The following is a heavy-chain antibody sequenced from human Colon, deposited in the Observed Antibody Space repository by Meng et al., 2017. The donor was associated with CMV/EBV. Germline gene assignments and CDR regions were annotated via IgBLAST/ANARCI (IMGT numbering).Heavy chain of an antibody. D-gene: IGHD5-18*01. CDR1: GFPFSNYW. CDR3: ARPTSPSYSDFVLV. Sequence: GGSLRLSCAASGFPFSNYWMHWVRQVPGKGLVWVARINSDGSTLTYADSVRGRFTVSRDNAKNTLYLQMTNLRGEDTALYYCARPTSPSYSDFVLVWGQGTLVTVSS. V-gene: IGHV3-74*03. J-gene: IGHJ1*01. CDR2: INSDGSTL.